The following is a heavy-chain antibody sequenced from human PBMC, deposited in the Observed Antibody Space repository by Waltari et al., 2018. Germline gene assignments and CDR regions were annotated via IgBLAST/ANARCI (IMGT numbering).Heavy chain of an antibody. Sequence: QVQLQESGPGLVKPSETLSLTCAVSGYSISSVYYWGWIRQPPGKGLEWIGSIYHSGSTYYNPSLKSRVTISVDTSKNQFSLKLSSVTAADTAVYYCATVSTGSDAFDIWGQGTMVTVSS. CDR3: ATVSTGSDAFDI. V-gene: IGHV4-38-2*01. D-gene: IGHD1-26*01. CDR2: IYHSGST. J-gene: IGHJ3*02. CDR1: GYSISSVYY.